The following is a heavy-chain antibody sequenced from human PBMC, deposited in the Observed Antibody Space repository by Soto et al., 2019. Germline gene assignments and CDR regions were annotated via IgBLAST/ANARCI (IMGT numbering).Heavy chain of an antibody. CDR3: ARDGSGREDV. Sequence: SETLSLTCTVSGGSISSGGYYWSWIRQHPGKGLEWIGYIYYSGSTYYNPSLKSRVTISVDASKNQFSLKLSSVTAADTAVYYCARDGSGREDVWGQGTTVTVSS. J-gene: IGHJ6*01. CDR1: GGSISSGGYY. V-gene: IGHV4-31*03. D-gene: IGHD3-10*01. CDR2: IYYSGST.